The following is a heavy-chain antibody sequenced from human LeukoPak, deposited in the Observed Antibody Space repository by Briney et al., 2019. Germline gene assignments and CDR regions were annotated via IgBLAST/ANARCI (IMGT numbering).Heavy chain of an antibody. CDR1: GVMFPSYW. D-gene: IGHD3-10*01. CDR3: AKKGTYGQIEY. CDR2: IKQDGGET. J-gene: IGHJ4*02. V-gene: IGHV3-7*02. Sequence: PGGSLRLSCAASGVMFPSYWMTWVRQAPGKGLEWVASIKQDGGETFYVVSVKGRFTISRDNAKNSLYLQMNSLRAEDTAVYHCAKKGTYGQIEYWGQGNLVTVSS.